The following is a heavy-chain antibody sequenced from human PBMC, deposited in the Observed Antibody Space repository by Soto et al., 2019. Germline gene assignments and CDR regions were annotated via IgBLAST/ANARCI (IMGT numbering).Heavy chain of an antibody. Sequence: ASVKVSSKAPGYTFTSYGISWVRQAPGQGLEGMGWISAYNGNTNYAQKLQGRVTMTTDTSTSTAYMELRSLRSDDTAVYYCARDLYWDIVVVPAAIQGGNWFDPWGQGTLVTVSS. D-gene: IGHD2-2*02. V-gene: IGHV1-18*04. CDR3: ARDLYWDIVVVPAAIQGGNWFDP. CDR2: ISAYNGNT. J-gene: IGHJ5*02. CDR1: GYTFTSYG.